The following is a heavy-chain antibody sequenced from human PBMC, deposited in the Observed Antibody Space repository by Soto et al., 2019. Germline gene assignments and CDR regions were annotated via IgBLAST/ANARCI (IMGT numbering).Heavy chain of an antibody. V-gene: IGHV3-7*01. D-gene: IGHD2-2*01. J-gene: IGHJ3*01. CDR2: MNQGGSEI. CDR1: GFSFSRYW. Sequence: EVQLVESGGGLVQSGGSLRLSCGASGFSFSRYWMSWVRQAPGKGLEWVANMNQGGSEINYVDSVRGRFTSSRDNAKNLLYLQMNSLRVGDTAVYHGVKVRGYSTFDFWGQGTMVTLSS. CDR3: VKVRGYSTFDF.